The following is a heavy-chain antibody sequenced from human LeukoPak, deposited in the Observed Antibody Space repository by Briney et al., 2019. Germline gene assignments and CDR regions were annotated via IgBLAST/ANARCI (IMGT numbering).Heavy chain of an antibody. J-gene: IGHJ4*02. CDR3: AREKFDY. CDR2: IKQDGSET. V-gene: IGHV3-7*03. CDR1: GFTFSNYW. Sequence: SGGSLRLSCAASGFTFSNYWMSWVRQAPGKGLEWVANIKQDGSETYYVDSMKGRFTISRDNAKNSLYLQMNSPRAEDTAVYYCAREKFDYWGQGTLVTVSS.